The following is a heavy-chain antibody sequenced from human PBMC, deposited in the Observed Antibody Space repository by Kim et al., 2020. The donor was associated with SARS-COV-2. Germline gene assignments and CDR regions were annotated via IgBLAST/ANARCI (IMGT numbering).Heavy chain of an antibody. Sequence: GGSLRLFCAASGFTFSNYALTWVRQAPGKGLEWVSTISGNGGSTYYADSVKGRFTISRDNSKNTLSLQMNSLRAEDTAIYYCAKDIYCSTTSCYFHFYGMDVWGQGTTVTVSS. D-gene: IGHD2-2*01. CDR3: AKDIYCSTTSCYFHFYGMDV. J-gene: IGHJ6*02. CDR2: ISGNGGST. V-gene: IGHV3-23*01. CDR1: GFTFSNYA.